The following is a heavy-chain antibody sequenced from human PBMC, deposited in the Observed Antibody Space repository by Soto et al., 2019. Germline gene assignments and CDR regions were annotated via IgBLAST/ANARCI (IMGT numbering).Heavy chain of an antibody. CDR3: ARGPSSLTSFDY. D-gene: IGHD2-2*01. J-gene: IGHJ4*02. V-gene: IGHV3-30-3*01. CDR2: ISYDGRNK. CDR1: GFTFSSYA. Sequence: QVQLVESGGGVVQPGRSLRLSCAASGFTFSSYAMHLVRQAPGKGLEWVAGISYDGRNKYYADSVKGRFTISRDNSTNTLYLQMNSLRADDTAVYYCARGPSSLTSFDYWGQGTLVTVSS.